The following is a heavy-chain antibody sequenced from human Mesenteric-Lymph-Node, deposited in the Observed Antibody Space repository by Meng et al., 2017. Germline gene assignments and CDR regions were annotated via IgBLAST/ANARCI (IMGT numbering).Heavy chain of an antibody. V-gene: IGHV4-38-2*01. CDR1: GYSISSGYY. Sequence: SETLSLTCAVSGYSISSGYYWGWIRQPPGKGLEWIGSIYYSGSTYYNPSLKSRVTISVDTSKNQFSLKLSSVTAADTAVYYCLAIVVGPNQIDYWGQGTLVTVSS. J-gene: IGHJ4*02. CDR3: LAIVVGPNQIDY. D-gene: IGHD3-22*01. CDR2: IYYSGST.